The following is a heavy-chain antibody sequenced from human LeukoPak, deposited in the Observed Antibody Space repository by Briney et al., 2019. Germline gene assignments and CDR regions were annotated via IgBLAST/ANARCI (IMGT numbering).Heavy chain of an antibody. V-gene: IGHV3-21*01. CDR1: GFTFSSYS. D-gene: IGHD3-10*01. J-gene: IGHJ4*02. Sequence: GGSLRLSCAASGFTFSSYSMNWVRQAPGKGLEWVSSISSSSSYIYYADSVKGRFTISRDNAKNSLYLQMNSLRAEDTAVYYCARGGGGLWFGELPFDYWGQGTLVTVSS. CDR3: ARGGGGLWFGELPFDY. CDR2: ISSSSSYI.